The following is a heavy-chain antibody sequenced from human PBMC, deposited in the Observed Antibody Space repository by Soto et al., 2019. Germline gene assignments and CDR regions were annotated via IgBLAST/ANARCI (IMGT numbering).Heavy chain of an antibody. Sequence: PSETLSLTCTVSGGSINHYYWTWIRQPPGKGLEWMGYIYYSETTTKNNPTLKSRDTLSVDTSKNQFSLKLSSVTAAVTAVYYCARWTHYDILTGYYGSYYGMDVWGQGTTVTVSS. V-gene: IGHV4-59*01. CDR3: ARWTHYDILTGYYGSYYGMDV. CDR2: IYYSETT. D-gene: IGHD3-9*01. CDR1: GGSINHYY. J-gene: IGHJ6*02.